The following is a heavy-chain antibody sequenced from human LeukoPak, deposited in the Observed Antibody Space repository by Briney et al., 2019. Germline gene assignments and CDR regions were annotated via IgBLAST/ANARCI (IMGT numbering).Heavy chain of an antibody. CDR1: GYSFTSYW. CDR2: IYPGDSDT. D-gene: IGHD6-6*01. Sequence: GESLQISCKGSGYSFTSYWIGWGRPMPGKGLEWMGIIYPGDSDTRYSPSFQGQVTISADKSISTAYLQWSSLKASDTAMYYCARYDSSSSNWFDPWGQGTLVTVSS. V-gene: IGHV5-51*01. J-gene: IGHJ5*02. CDR3: ARYDSSSSNWFDP.